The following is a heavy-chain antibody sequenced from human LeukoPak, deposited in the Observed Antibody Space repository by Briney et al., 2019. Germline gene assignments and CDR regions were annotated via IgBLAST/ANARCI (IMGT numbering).Heavy chain of an antibody. J-gene: IGHJ5*02. CDR1: GFTFGSFA. Sequence: GGSLRLSCEASGFTFGSFAMSWVRQAPGKGLEWLSGISASGHYIYYADSVKGRFTISRDNSKNTLYLQMNSLRAEDTAVYYCAKRPVTTARSLDPWGQGTLVTVSS. CDR2: ISASGHYI. V-gene: IGHV3-23*01. D-gene: IGHD4-17*01. CDR3: AKRPVTTARSLDP.